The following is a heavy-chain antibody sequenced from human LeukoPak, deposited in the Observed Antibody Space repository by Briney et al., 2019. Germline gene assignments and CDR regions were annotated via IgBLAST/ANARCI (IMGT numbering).Heavy chain of an antibody. Sequence: ASVKVSCKVSLYTLTELSMHWVRQAPGKGLEWMGGFDPEDGETIYAQKFQGRVTMTEDTSTDTAYMELSSLRSEDTAVYYCATLCSGGSCFDRYYYYYMDVWGKGTTVTVSS. CDR3: ATLCSGGSCFDRYYYYYMDV. CDR2: FDPEDGET. D-gene: IGHD2-15*01. CDR1: LYTLTELS. V-gene: IGHV1-24*01. J-gene: IGHJ6*03.